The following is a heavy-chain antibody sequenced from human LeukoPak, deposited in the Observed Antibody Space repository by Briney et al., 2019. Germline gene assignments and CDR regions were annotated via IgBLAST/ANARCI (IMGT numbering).Heavy chain of an antibody. J-gene: IGHJ4*02. Sequence: PGGSLRLSCAASGFTFSSFARRWVRQAPGKGLEWVSSISGNGVGTYYADSVKGRFTISRDNSKNSLNLQMNSLRVEDTAVYYCAKRGSTTYHFDSWGQGSLVIVSS. CDR3: AKRGSTTYHFDS. CDR2: ISGNGVGT. V-gene: IGHV3-23*01. D-gene: IGHD2-2*01. CDR1: GFTFSSFA.